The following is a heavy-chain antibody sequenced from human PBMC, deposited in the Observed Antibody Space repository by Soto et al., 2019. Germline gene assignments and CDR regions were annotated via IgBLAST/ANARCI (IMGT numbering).Heavy chain of an antibody. CDR2: ISSTAGRTS. CDR3: AKGVLSFHYGMEV. CDR1: GFTFNTYP. D-gene: IGHD3-10*01. J-gene: IGHJ6*02. Sequence: GGSLRLSCATSGFTFNTYPMTWVRQAPGKGLEWVSSISSTAGRTSSYADSVKGRFAISRDFSDNTVYLQMNNLRVDDTAVYFCAKGVLSFHYGMEVWGQGTTVTRLL. V-gene: IGHV3-23*01.